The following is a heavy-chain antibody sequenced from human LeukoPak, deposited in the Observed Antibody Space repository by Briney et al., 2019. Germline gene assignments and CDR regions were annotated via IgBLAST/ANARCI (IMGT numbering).Heavy chain of an antibody. CDR3: VRHNYGYDY. CDR2: SHNDGNSV. J-gene: IGHJ4*02. D-gene: IGHD3-10*01. Sequence: GGSLRLSCAASGFTFNRYWMHWVRQVPGKEVVWVSHSHNDGNSVSYADSVKGRFTVSRDNAKNTLYLQMNGLRAEDTAVYYCVRHNYGYDYWGQGTLVTVSS. CDR1: GFTFNRYW. V-gene: IGHV3-74*01.